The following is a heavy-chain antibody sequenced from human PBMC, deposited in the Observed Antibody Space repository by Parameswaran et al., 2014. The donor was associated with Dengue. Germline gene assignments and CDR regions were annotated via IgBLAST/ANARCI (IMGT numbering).Heavy chain of an antibody. D-gene: IGHD3-22*01. J-gene: IGHJ3*02. CDR2: IYPGDSDT. Sequence: VRQAPGKGLEWMGIIYPGDSDTRYSPSFQGQVTISADKSISTAYLQWSSLKASDTAMYYCAAISLGDYYYDSSGYYPHAAFDIWGQGTMVTVSS. V-gene: IGHV5-51*01. CDR3: AAISLGDYYYDSSGYYPHAAFDI.